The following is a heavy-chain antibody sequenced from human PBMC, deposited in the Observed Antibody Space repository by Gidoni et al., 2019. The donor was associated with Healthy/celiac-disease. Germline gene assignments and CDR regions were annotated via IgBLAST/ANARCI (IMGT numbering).Heavy chain of an antibody. Sequence: QLQLQQGGAGLLSPSEALSLTFAVYGASFSGYYWSWIRQPPGKGLEWIGEINHSGSTNYNPSLKSRVTISVDTSKNQFSLKLSSGTAADTAVYYCARGLGTWGQGTLVTVSS. D-gene: IGHD3-16*01. V-gene: IGHV4-34*01. CDR2: INHSGST. CDR3: ARGLGT. CDR1: GASFSGYY. J-gene: IGHJ4*02.